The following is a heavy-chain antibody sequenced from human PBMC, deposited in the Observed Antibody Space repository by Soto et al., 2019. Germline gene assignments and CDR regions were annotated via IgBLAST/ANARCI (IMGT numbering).Heavy chain of an antibody. CDR2: MNPNSGNT. Sequence: ASVKVSCKASGYTFTSYDINWVRQATGQGLEWMGWMNPNSGNTGYAQKFQGRVTMTRNTSISTAYMELSSLRSEDTAVYYCAVHPTGTTSYYFDYWGQGTLVTVSS. J-gene: IGHJ4*02. CDR3: AVHPTGTTSYYFDY. V-gene: IGHV1-8*01. D-gene: IGHD1-1*01. CDR1: GYTFTSYD.